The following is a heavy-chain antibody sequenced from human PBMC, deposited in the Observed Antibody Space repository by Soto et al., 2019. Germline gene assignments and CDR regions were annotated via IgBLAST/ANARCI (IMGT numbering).Heavy chain of an antibody. CDR2: LLHSGTT. J-gene: IGHJ3*01. CDR1: GDSISSPKW. Sequence: QVQLQESGPGLVKPSGTLSLTCAVSGDSISSPKWWTWLRQPPGKGLEWIGDLLHSGTTNYNPSPKRRVILSVDKSQNQFSLSLTSVTAADTAIYYCAYSSGWYRHDVWGQGTSGTVSA. CDR3: AYSSGWYRHDV. D-gene: IGHD6-19*01. V-gene: IGHV4-4*02.